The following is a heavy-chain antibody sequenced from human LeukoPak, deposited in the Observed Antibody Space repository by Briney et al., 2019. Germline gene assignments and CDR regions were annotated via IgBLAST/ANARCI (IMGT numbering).Heavy chain of an antibody. Sequence: GASVKVSCKASGYTFSGYYMHWVRQAPGQGLEWMGWINPNSGCTNYAQKFQGWVTMTRDTSISTAYMELSRLRSDDTAGYYCARDGLIAVAGFDYWGQGTLVTVSS. J-gene: IGHJ4*02. CDR3: ARDGLIAVAGFDY. V-gene: IGHV1-2*04. D-gene: IGHD6-19*01. CDR1: GYTFSGYY. CDR2: INPNSGCT.